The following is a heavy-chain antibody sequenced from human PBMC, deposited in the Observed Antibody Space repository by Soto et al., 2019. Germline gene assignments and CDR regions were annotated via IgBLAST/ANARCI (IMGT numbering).Heavy chain of an antibody. J-gene: IGHJ4*02. CDR1: AFTADSHA. CDR3: ARQIVVVTATSHFDY. Sequence: SVKVSCKASAFTADSHAISWVRQAPGQGLEWMGGIIPIFGTANYAQKFQGRVTITADESTSTAYMELSSLRSEDTAVYYCARQIVVVTATSHFDYWGQGTLVTVSS. V-gene: IGHV1-69*13. D-gene: IGHD2-21*02. CDR2: IIPIFGTA.